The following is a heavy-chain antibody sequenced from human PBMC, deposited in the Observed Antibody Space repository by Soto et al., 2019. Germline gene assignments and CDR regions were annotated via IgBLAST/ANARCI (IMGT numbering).Heavy chain of an antibody. V-gene: IGHV3-30*18. CDR2: ISYDGSNK. CDR3: AKDRAGRRDYYYYGMDV. Sequence: GGSLRLSCAASGFTFSSYGMHWVRQARGNGLEWVAVISYDGSNKYYADSVKGRFTISRDNSKNTLYLQMNSLRAEDTAVYYCAKDRAGRRDYYYYGMDVWGQGTTVSVSS. CDR1: GFTFSSYG. J-gene: IGHJ6*02. D-gene: IGHD6-19*01.